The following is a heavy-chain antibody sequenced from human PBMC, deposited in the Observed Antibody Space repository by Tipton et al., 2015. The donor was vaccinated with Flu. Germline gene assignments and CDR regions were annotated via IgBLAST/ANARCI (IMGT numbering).Heavy chain of an antibody. Sequence: QSGAEVKKPGSSVKVSCKASGGTFDTYSVTWVRQAPGQGLEWMGGVNPFFGPAQYAQKFQDRVTIDADDSTSTAYMELSGLRSDDTAVYYCARLSYYDVDLKNFYFDYWGQGALVTVSS. J-gene: IGHJ4*02. V-gene: IGHV1-69*01. CDR1: GGTFDTYS. CDR3: ARLSYYDVDLKNFYFDY. D-gene: IGHD3-10*02. CDR2: VNPFFGPA.